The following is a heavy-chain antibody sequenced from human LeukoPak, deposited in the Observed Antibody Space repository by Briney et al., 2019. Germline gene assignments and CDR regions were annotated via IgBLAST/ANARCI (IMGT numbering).Heavy chain of an antibody. CDR1: GFTVSSNY. CDR3: ANGYSSTWYNY. CDR2: IYSGGST. Sequence: GGSLRLSCAASGFTVSSNYMSWVRQAPGKELEWVSVIYSGGSTYYADSVKGRFTISRDNSKNTLYLQMNSLRAEDTAVYYCANGYSSTWYNYWGQGTLVTVSS. D-gene: IGHD6-13*01. J-gene: IGHJ4*02. V-gene: IGHV3-53*01.